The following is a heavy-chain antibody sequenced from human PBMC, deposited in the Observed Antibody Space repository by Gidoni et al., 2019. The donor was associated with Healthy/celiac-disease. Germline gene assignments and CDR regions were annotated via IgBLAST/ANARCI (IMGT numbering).Heavy chain of an antibody. CDR3: ARDQAWFDP. V-gene: IGHV3-7*01. J-gene: IGHJ5*02. CDR2: IKQDGSEK. Sequence: MSWVRQAPGKGLEWVANIKQDGSEKYYVDSVKGRFTISRDNAKNSLYLQMNSLRAEDTAVYYCARDQAWFDPWGQGTLVTVSS.